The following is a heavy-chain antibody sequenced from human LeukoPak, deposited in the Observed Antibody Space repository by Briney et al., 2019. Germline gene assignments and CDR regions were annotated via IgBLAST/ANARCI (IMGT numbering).Heavy chain of an antibody. CDR2: ISGSGGST. J-gene: IGHJ4*02. CDR1: GFTLSSYA. V-gene: IGHV3-23*01. CDR3: AKDARSGDYDILTGPPDY. D-gene: IGHD3-9*01. Sequence: GGSLRLSCAASGFTLSSYAMSWVRQAPGKGLEWVSAISGSGGSTYYADSVKGRFTISRDNSKNTLYLQMNSLRAEDTAVYYCAKDARSGDYDILTGPPDYWGQGTLVTVSS.